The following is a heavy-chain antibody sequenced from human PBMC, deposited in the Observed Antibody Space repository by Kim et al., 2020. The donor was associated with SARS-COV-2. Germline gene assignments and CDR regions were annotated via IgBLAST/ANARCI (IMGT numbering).Heavy chain of an antibody. J-gene: IGHJ5*02. D-gene: IGHD4-17*01. CDR1: GGSISSYY. V-gene: IGHV4-59*01. CDR3: ARGGYTVTTWNGEGIVWFDP. CDR2: IYYSGST. Sequence: SETLSLTCTVSGGSISSYYWSWIRQPPGKGLEWIGYIYYSGSTNYNPSLKSRVTISVDTSKNQFSLKLSSVTAADTAVYYCARGGYTVTTWNGEGIVWFDPWGQGTLVTVSS.